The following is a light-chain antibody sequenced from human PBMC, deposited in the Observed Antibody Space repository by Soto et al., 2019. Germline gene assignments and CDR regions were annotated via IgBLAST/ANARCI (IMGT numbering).Light chain of an antibody. J-gene: IGKJ4*01. Sequence: ETVLTQSPATLSLSPGERATLSCRASQSIYSSLAWYQQKPGQAPRLLIYAASNRATGIAARFSATGSGTDFTLTISSLEPEDFAVYYCHQRSNWPRTFGGGTKVELK. V-gene: IGKV3-11*01. CDR3: HQRSNWPRT. CDR2: AAS. CDR1: QSIYSS.